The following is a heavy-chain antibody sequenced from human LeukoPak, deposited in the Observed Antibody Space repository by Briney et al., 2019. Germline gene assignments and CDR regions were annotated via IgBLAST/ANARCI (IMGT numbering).Heavy chain of an antibody. V-gene: IGHV3-23*01. CDR3: AKDGGYCSGGSCYSEYFQH. Sequence: GGSLRLSCAASGFTFSSYAMSWVRQAPGKGLEWVSAISGSGGSTYYADSVKGRLTISRDNSKNTLYLQMNSLRAEDTAVYYCAKDGGYCSGGSCYSEYFQHWGQGTLVTVSS. CDR1: GFTFSSYA. J-gene: IGHJ1*01. D-gene: IGHD2-15*01. CDR2: ISGSGGST.